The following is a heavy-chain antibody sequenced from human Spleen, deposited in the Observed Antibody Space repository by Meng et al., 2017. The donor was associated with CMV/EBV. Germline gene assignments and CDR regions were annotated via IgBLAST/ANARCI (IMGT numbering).Heavy chain of an antibody. CDR3: AKGKWLLYYFDY. V-gene: IGHV3-30-3*01. D-gene: IGHD6-19*01. CDR2: ISYDGSNK. CDR1: GFTFSSYA. Sequence: GESLKISCAASGFTFSSYAMHWVRQAPGKGLEWVAVISYDGSNKYYADSVKGRFTISRDNAKNSLYLQMNSLRAEDTALYYCAKGKWLLYYFDYWGQGTLVTVSS. J-gene: IGHJ4*02.